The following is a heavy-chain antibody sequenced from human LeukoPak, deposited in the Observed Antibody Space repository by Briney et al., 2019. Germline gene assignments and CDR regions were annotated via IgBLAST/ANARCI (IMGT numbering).Heavy chain of an antibody. J-gene: IGHJ4*02. Sequence: PSETLSLTCTVSGGSISSGDYYWSWIRQPPGKGLEWIGYIYYSGSTYYNPSLKSRVTISVDTSKNQFSLKLSSVTAADTAVYYCARDHSGSYSVYFDYWAREPWSPSPQ. CDR3: ARDHSGSYSVYFDY. CDR1: GGSISSGDYY. D-gene: IGHD1-26*01. CDR2: IYYSGST. V-gene: IGHV4-30-4*01.